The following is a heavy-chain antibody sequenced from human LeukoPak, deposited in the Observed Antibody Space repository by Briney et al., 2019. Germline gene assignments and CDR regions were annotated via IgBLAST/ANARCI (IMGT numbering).Heavy chain of an antibody. Sequence: SETLSLTCAVYGGSFSGYYWSWIRQPPGKGLEWIGYIYYSGSTDYNPSLKSRLTISVDTSKDQFSLKLSSVTAADTAVYYCARGPNYVWGSYRYFDYWGQGTLVTVSS. CDR1: GGSFSGYY. J-gene: IGHJ4*02. CDR3: ARGPNYVWGSYRYFDY. CDR2: IYYSGST. V-gene: IGHV4-34*01. D-gene: IGHD3-16*02.